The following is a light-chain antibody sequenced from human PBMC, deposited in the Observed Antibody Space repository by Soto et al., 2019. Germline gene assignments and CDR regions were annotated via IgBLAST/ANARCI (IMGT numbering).Light chain of an antibody. CDR3: CLYIGATTYV. CDR2: EGH. V-gene: IGLV2-23*01. Sequence: HSVLAQPASVSGSPGQSITISCTGTSGFVGSFSLVSWYQQHPGEAPKVMISEGHMGPSGVPDRFSGSTSVNSASLTTSGLQAEDEADYSCCLYIGATTYVIGAGTKVTV. J-gene: IGLJ1*01. CDR1: SGFVGSFSL.